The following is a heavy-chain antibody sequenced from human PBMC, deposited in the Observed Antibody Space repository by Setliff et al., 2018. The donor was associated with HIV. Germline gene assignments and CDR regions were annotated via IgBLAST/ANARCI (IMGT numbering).Heavy chain of an antibody. CDR2: IKTDGSST. J-gene: IGHJ3*02. D-gene: IGHD6-19*01. V-gene: IGHV3-74*01. CDR1: GFTFSRFW. CDR3: VRDKWLVPDTFDI. Sequence: GGSLRLSCAASGFTFSRFWMHWVRQAPGKGLVWVSRIKTDGSSTTYADSVKGRFTISRDNAKNSLYLQMNSLRAEDMALYYCVRDKWLVPDTFDIWGQGTMVTVSS.